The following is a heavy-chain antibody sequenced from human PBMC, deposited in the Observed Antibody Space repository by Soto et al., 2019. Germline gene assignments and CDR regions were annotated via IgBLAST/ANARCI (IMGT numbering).Heavy chain of an antibody. CDR3: AKDYEGSSWYDGDY. V-gene: IGHV3-23*01. CDR1: GFTFSSYA. J-gene: IGHJ4*02. D-gene: IGHD6-13*01. CDR2: ISGSGGST. Sequence: PGGSLRLSCAASGFTFSSYAMSWVRQAPGKGLEWVSAISGSGGSTYYADSVEGRFTISRDNSKNTLYLQMNSLRAEDTAVYYCAKDYEGSSWYDGDYWGQGTLVTVSS.